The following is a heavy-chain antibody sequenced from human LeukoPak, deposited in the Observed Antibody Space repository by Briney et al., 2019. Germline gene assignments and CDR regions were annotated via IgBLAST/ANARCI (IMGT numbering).Heavy chain of an antibody. CDR2: INPNSGGT. V-gene: IGHV1-2*02. CDR1: GYTFTGYY. CDR3: ARVRDSSSWYGESAEYFQH. Sequence: VASVKVSCKASGYTFTGYYMHWVRQAPGQGLEWMGWINPNSGGTNYAQKFQGRVTMTRDTSISTAYMELSRLRSDDTAVYYCARVRDSSSWYGESAEYFQHWGQGTLVTVSS. J-gene: IGHJ1*01. D-gene: IGHD6-13*01.